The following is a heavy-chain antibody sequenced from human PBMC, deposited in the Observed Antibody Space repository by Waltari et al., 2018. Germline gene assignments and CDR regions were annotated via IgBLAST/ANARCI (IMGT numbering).Heavy chain of an antibody. CDR3: ARCYYYDSSGSFYYFDY. CDR1: GGTFSSPA. CDR2: IIPILGIA. Sequence: QVQLVQSGAEVTKPGSSVKVSCKASGGTFSSPAISRVRHAPGQGLEWMGGIIPILGIANYAQKFQGRVTITADKSTSTAYMELSSLRAEDTAVYYCARCYYYDSSGSFYYFDYWGQGTLVTVSS. V-gene: IGHV1-69*10. D-gene: IGHD3-22*01. J-gene: IGHJ4*02.